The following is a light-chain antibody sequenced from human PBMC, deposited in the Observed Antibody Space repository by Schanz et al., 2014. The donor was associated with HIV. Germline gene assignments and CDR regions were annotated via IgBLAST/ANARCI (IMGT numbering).Light chain of an antibody. CDR2: DAS. J-gene: IGKJ1*01. Sequence: EIVLTQSPGTLSLSPGERATLSCRASQSVSSSYLAWYQQKPGQAPRLLIYDASNRATGIPDRFSGSGSGTEFTLTISSLQSEDFAVYYCQQYSSSPRTFGQGTKVEI. V-gene: IGKV3-20*01. CDR1: QSVSSSY. CDR3: QQYSSSPRT.